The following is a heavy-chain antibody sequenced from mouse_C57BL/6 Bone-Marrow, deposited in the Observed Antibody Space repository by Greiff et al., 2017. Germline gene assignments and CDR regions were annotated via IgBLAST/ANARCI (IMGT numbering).Heavy chain of an antibody. CDR2: IDPENGDT. Sequence: EVHLVESGAELVRPGASVKLSCTASGFNIKDDYMHWVKQRPEQGLEWIGWIDPENGDTEYASKFQGKATITADTSSNTAYLQLSSLTSEDTAVYYCTPYYYGSLFAYWGQGTLVTVSA. V-gene: IGHV14-4*01. J-gene: IGHJ3*01. CDR3: TPYYYGSLFAY. CDR1: GFNIKDDY. D-gene: IGHD1-1*01.